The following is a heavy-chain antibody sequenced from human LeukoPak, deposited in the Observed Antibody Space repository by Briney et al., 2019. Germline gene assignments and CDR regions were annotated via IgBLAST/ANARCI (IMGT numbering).Heavy chain of an antibody. V-gene: IGHV3-23*01. Sequence: QPGGSLRLSCAASGFTFSSYAMGWVCQAPGKGLEWVSVISGSGGSTYYADSVKGRFTISRDNSKNTPYLQMNSLRAEDTAVYYCAKGGYRGYDFDYWGQGILVTVSS. J-gene: IGHJ4*02. CDR3: AKGGYRGYDFDY. CDR2: ISGSGGST. D-gene: IGHD6-25*01. CDR1: GFTFSSYA.